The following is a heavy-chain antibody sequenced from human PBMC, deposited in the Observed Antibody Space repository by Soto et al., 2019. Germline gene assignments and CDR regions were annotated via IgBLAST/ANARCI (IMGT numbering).Heavy chain of an antibody. CDR1: GYSISSGYY. J-gene: IGHJ4*02. CDR3: ARVEESSWELQPPLDY. Sequence: PSETLSRTCAVSGYSISSGYYWGWIRQPPGKGLEWIGSIYHSGSTYYNPSLKSRVTISVDTSKNQFSLKLSSVTAADTAVYYCARVEESSWELQPPLDYWGQGTLVTVSS. D-gene: IGHD1-26*01. CDR2: IYHSGST. V-gene: IGHV4-38-2*01.